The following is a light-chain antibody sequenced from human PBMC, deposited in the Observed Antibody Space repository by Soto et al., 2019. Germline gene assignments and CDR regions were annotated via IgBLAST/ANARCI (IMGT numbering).Light chain of an antibody. CDR3: TSWTTSTTMI. V-gene: IGLV2-14*03. CDR2: DVN. J-gene: IGLJ2*01. Sequence: QSALTQPDSVSGSPGQSITISFTGTSSDIGAYNFVSWYQQHPGKAPKLMLYDVNIRPSGVSNRFSGSKSGNTASLTISGLQAEDEADYYCTSWTTSTTMIFGGGTKLTVL. CDR1: SSDIGAYNF.